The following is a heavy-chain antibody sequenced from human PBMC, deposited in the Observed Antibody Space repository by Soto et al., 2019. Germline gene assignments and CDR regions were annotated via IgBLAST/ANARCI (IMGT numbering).Heavy chain of an antibody. V-gene: IGHV1-3*01. Sequence: QVQLVQSGAEVKKPGASVKVSCKASGYTFTSYAMHWVRQAPGQRLERMGWINAGNGNTKYSQKFQGRVTITRDTSASTAYMELSSLRSEDTAVYYCAREGGSYDYYYYGMDVWGQGTTVTVSS. CDR2: INAGNGNT. CDR1: GYTFTSYA. CDR3: AREGGSYDYYYYGMDV. J-gene: IGHJ6*02. D-gene: IGHD1-26*01.